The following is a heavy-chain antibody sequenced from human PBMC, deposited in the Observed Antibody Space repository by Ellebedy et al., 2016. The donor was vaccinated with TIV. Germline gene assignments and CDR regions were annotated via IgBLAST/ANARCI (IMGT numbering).Heavy chain of an antibody. J-gene: IGHJ4*02. CDR2: INSDGSST. Sequence: GESLKISCAASGFTFSTYWMHWVRQAPGKGLVWVSRINSDGSSTSYADSVKGRFTISRDNAKNTLYLQMNSLRAEDTAVYYCARELDIVVVPGEIDYWGQGTLVTVSS. CDR3: ARELDIVVVPGEIDY. CDR1: GFTFSTYW. V-gene: IGHV3-74*01. D-gene: IGHD2-2*03.